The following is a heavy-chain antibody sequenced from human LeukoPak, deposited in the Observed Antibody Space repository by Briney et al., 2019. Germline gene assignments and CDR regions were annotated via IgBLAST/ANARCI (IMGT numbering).Heavy chain of an antibody. CDR3: SRGGIDLTTPFGDY. CDR2: INHSGST. V-gene: IGHV4-34*01. D-gene: IGHD2-15*01. J-gene: IGHJ4*02. Sequence: SETLSLTCVVYGVSFSNYYWNWIRQTPGKGLEWIGEINHSGSTNYNPSLKSRVTMSVDMSKNQFSLTLNSLPAADTAVYFCSRGGIDLTTPFGDYWGQGTLVTVSS. CDR1: GVSFSNYY.